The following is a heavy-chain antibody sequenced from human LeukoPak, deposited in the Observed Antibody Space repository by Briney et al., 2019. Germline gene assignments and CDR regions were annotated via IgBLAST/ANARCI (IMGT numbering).Heavy chain of an antibody. CDR3: ARVIGGGYDSEDY. J-gene: IGHJ4*02. CDR2: IYSGGST. V-gene: IGHV3-66*01. CDR1: GFTVSSNY. D-gene: IGHD3-16*01. Sequence: GGSLRLSRAASGFTVSSNYMSWVRQAPGKGLEWVSVIYSGGSTYYADSVKGRFTISRDNSKNTLYLQMNSLRAEDTAVYYRARVIGGGYDSEDYWGQGTLVTVSS.